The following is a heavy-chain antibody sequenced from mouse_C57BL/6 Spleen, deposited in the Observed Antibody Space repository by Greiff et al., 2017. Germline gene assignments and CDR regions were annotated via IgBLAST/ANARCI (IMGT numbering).Heavy chain of an antibody. J-gene: IGHJ4*01. V-gene: IGHV5-4*03. Sequence: EVMLVESGGDLVKPGGSLKLSCAASGFTFSSYGMSWVRQTPDKRLEWVATISDGGSYTYYPDNVKGRFTISRDNAKNNLYLQMSHLKSEDTAMYYCARGGLRHAMDYWGQGTSVTVSS. CDR3: ARGGLRHAMDY. CDR1: GFTFSSYG. CDR2: ISDGGSYT. D-gene: IGHD2-4*01.